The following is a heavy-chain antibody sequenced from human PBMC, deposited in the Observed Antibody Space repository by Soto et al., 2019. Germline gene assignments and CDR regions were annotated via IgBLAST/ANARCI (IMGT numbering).Heavy chain of an antibody. Sequence: SETLSVTCAFFTGAFTDYYWSWIRQAPGKGLDWIGEINLSGSTNYNPSLERRVSISMDPSKNQVYLRLSSVTAADTAVYYCARVMEDHVWGTYRYLDHWGQGTLVTVSS. CDR3: ARVMEDHVWGTYRYLDH. V-gene: IGHV4-34*01. CDR1: TGAFTDYY. J-gene: IGHJ4*02. D-gene: IGHD3-16*02. CDR2: INLSGST.